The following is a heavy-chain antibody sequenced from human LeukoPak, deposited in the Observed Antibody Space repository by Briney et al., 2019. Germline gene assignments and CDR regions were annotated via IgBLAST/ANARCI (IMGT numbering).Heavy chain of an antibody. CDR1: GFSFSSYA. Sequence: PGGSLRLSCAASGFSFSSYAMNWVRQAPGKGLEWVSIIFGNGDTTYYADSVKGRFTVSRDNSKDTLYLQMNDLRPDDTAICYCAKRNTMVRGGPCFDYWGQGLLVTVSS. V-gene: IGHV3-23*01. CDR3: AKRNTMVRGGPCFDY. CDR2: IFGNGDTT. J-gene: IGHJ4*02. D-gene: IGHD3-10*01.